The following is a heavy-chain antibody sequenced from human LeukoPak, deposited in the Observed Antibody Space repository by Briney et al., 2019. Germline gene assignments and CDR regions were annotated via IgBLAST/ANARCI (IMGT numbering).Heavy chain of an antibody. D-gene: IGHD5-18*01. Sequence: SETLSLTCTVSSGSISTSNYYWGGVRQPPGKALEWIGNNSPSLKSRVTISLDTSRNQFSLKLNSVTAADTAVYYCAKSNGYGLIDIWGQGTMVTVSS. J-gene: IGHJ3*02. CDR1: SGSISTSNYY. CDR3: AKSNGYGLIDI. V-gene: IGHV4-39*07.